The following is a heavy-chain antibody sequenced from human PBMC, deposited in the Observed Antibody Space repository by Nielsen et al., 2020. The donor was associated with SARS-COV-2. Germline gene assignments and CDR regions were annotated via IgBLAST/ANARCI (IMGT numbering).Heavy chain of an antibody. CDR2: IYYSGST. D-gene: IGHD3-22*01. J-gene: IGHJ4*02. CDR3: ARDITDYYDSSGQEY. V-gene: IGHV4-39*07. Sequence: SETLSLTCTVSGGSISSSSYYWGWLRQPPGKGLEWIGSIYYSGSTYYNPSLKSRVTISVDTSKNQFSLKLSSVTAADTAVYYCARDITDYYDSSGQEYWGQGTLVTVSS. CDR1: GGSISSSSYY.